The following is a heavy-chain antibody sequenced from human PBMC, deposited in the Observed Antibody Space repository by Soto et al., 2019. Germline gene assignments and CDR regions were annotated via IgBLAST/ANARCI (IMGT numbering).Heavy chain of an antibody. V-gene: IGHV1-69*01. CDR2: IIPIFGTA. D-gene: IGHD5-18*01. Sequence: QVQLVQSGAEVKKPGSSVKVSCKASGGTFSSYAISWVRQAPGQGLEWMGGIIPIFGTANYAQKFQGRVTITADESTSTAYMELSSLRSEDTAVYYCARATAMVRPLNYYYGMDVWGQGTTVTVSS. CDR3: ARATAMVRPLNYYYGMDV. J-gene: IGHJ6*02. CDR1: GGTFSSYA.